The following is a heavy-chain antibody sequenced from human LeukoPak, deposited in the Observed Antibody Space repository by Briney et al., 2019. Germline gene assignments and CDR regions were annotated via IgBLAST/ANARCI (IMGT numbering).Heavy chain of an antibody. Sequence: KTSETLSLTCTVSGGSISSYYWSWIRQPPGKGLEWIGYIYYSGSTNYNPSLKSRVTISVDTSKNQFSLKLSSVTAADTAVYYCARDGPRIAARGVWFDPWGQGTLVTVSS. CDR2: IYYSGST. CDR3: ARDGPRIAARGVWFDP. V-gene: IGHV4-59*01. CDR1: GGSISSYY. J-gene: IGHJ5*02. D-gene: IGHD6-6*01.